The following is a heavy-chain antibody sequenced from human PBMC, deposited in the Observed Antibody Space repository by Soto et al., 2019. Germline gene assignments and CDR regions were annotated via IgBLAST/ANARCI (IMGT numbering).Heavy chain of an antibody. CDR3: ASTRGGY. Sequence: EVQLVESGGGLVQPGGSLRLSCAASGFTFSSYSMNWVRQAPGKGLEGVSYISSSSSTIYYADSVKGRFTISRDNAKKSLYLQMNSLREEDAAVYYCASTRGGYWVQGTLVTVSS. D-gene: IGHD3-16*01. V-gene: IGHV3-48*02. J-gene: IGHJ4*02. CDR2: ISSSSSTI. CDR1: GFTFSSYS.